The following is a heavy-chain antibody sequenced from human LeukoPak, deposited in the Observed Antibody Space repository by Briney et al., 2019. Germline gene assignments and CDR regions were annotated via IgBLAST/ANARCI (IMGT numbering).Heavy chain of an antibody. Sequence: PSETLSLTCIVSGGSINYDYWSWIRQSPGKRLEWIGYIHYSGATNYSPSLNSRVTISVDTSKNQFSLKLSSVTAADTALYYCATLRGASTAVFDSWGQGTLVTVSS. CDR3: ATLRGASTAVFDS. CDR1: GGSINYDY. V-gene: IGHV4-59*08. D-gene: IGHD2-21*02. CDR2: IHYSGAT. J-gene: IGHJ4*02.